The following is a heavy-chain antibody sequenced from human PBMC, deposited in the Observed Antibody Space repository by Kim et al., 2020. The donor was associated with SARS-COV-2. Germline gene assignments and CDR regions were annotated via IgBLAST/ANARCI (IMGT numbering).Heavy chain of an antibody. J-gene: IGHJ2*01. CDR1: GGSFSGYY. V-gene: IGHV4-34*01. CDR3: ARHIVVVVAATRWNWYFDL. CDR2: INHSGST. D-gene: IGHD2-15*01. Sequence: SETLSLTCAVYGGSFSGYYWSWIRQPPGKWLDWIGEINHSGSTNYNPSLKSRVTISVDTSKNQFSLKLSSVTAADTAVYYCARHIVVVVAATRWNWYFDLWGRGTLVTVSS.